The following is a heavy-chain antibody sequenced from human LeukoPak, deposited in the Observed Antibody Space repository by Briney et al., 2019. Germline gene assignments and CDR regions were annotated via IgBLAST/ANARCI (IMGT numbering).Heavy chain of an antibody. CDR1: GGSFSGYY. CDR2: INHSGST. D-gene: IGHD3-10*01. Sequence: SETLSLTCAVYGGSFSGYYWSWIRQPPGKGLEWIGEINHSGSTSYNPSLKSRVTISVDTSKNQFSLKLSSVTAAGTAVYYCARVDAWFGELFSWYFDLWGRGTLVTVSS. CDR3: ARVDAWFGELFSWYFDL. V-gene: IGHV4-34*01. J-gene: IGHJ2*01.